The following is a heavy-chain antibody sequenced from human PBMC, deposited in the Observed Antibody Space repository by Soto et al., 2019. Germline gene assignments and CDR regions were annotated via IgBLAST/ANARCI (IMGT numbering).Heavy chain of an antibody. D-gene: IGHD6-6*01. Sequence: GGSLRLSCVASGFTFSGYGMHWVRQAPGKGLERVAVMSNDGSNKYYADSVKGRFTISRDNSKNMLYLQMNSLRAEDTAVYYCAKGSSSVYYYYYGIDVWGQGXTVTVYS. CDR3: AKGSSSVYYYYYGIDV. CDR2: MSNDGSNK. CDR1: GFTFSGYG. V-gene: IGHV3-30*18. J-gene: IGHJ6*02.